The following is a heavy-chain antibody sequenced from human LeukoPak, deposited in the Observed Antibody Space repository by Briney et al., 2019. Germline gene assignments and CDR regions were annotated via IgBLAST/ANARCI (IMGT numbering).Heavy chain of an antibody. CDR2: MYYSGSP. J-gene: IGHJ5*02. D-gene: IGHD3-22*01. CDR1: GGSISSGEYY. CDR3: ARPYYYDSRIDP. V-gene: IGHV4-30-4*01. Sequence: SEPLSLTCTLSGGSISSGEYYWSWIRQPPGKGLEWIAYMYYSGSPYYTLSLKSRVPLSADTSKNQLSLKLSSVTAADTAVYYCARPYYYDSRIDPWGQEILVTVST.